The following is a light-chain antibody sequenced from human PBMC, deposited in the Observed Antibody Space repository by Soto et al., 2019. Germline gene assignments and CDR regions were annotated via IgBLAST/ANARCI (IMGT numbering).Light chain of an antibody. CDR2: AAS. Sequence: DIQMTQSPSSLSTSVGDRVTITCRASQRINNHLNWYQQKPGKAPKLLINAASILQSGVPSRFSGSGSGTDFTLSISSLQPEDFATYYCQQSYSTPPTFDQGTKVEIK. J-gene: IGKJ1*01. CDR1: QRINNH. V-gene: IGKV1-39*01. CDR3: QQSYSTPPT.